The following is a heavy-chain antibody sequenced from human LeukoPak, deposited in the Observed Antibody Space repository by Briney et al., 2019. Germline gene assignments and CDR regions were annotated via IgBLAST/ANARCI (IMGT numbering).Heavy chain of an antibody. Sequence: GGSLRLSCAASGFTFSSYAMSWVRQAPGKGLEWVSGISGSGDITYYADSVKGRFTISRDNSKNTLYVQMNSLRVEDTAVYFCAKDRRGGSYYAATLDIWGPGTMVTVSS. CDR1: GFTFSSYA. CDR3: AKDRRGGSYYAATLDI. CDR2: ISGSGDIT. V-gene: IGHV3-23*01. D-gene: IGHD1-26*01. J-gene: IGHJ3*02.